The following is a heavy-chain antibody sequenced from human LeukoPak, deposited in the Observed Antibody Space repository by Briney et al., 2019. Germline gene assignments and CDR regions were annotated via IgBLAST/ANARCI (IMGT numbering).Heavy chain of an antibody. CDR3: ARNVPSPTHHFDI. Sequence: SETLSLTCTVSGGSISSSSYYWGWIRQPPGKGLEWIGSIYYSGGTYYNPSLKSRVTISVDTSKNQFSLNLSSVTAADTAVYYCARNVPSPTHHFDIWGQGTMVTVSS. D-gene: IGHD1-1*01. CDR2: IYYSGGT. V-gene: IGHV4-39*01. J-gene: IGHJ3*02. CDR1: GGSISSSSYY.